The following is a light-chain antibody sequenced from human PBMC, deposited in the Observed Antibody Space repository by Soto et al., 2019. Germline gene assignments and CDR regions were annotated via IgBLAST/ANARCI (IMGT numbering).Light chain of an antibody. Sequence: EIVLTQSPATLSLSPGERATLSCRASQSVSSYLAWYQQKPGQAPRLLIYDASNRATGIPARFSGSGSGTDFXLTISSLEPEDFAVYYCQQRSNWPYTFGQGTKLEIK. V-gene: IGKV3-11*01. J-gene: IGKJ2*01. CDR3: QQRSNWPYT. CDR1: QSVSSY. CDR2: DAS.